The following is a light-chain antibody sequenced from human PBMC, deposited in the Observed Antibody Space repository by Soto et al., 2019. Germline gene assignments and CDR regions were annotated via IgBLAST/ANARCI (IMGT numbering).Light chain of an antibody. CDR1: QSILYSSNNKNY. Sequence: DIVMTQSPDSLAVSLGESATINCKSSQSILYSSNNKNYLAWYQQKPGQAPSLLIYAASTRAAGVPARFSGSGSGTEFTLTISSLQSEDFAVYFCQQYADWPKTFGQGTKVDIK. CDR2: AAS. CDR3: QQYADWPKT. V-gene: IGKV4-1*01. J-gene: IGKJ1*01.